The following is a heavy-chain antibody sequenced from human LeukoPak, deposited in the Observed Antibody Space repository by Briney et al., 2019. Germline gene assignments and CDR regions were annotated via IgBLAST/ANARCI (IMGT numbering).Heavy chain of an antibody. V-gene: IGHV4-30-2*01. J-gene: IGHJ6*04. CDR2: IYHSGST. CDR3: ARSPHPYYYYCMDV. Sequence: PSQTLSLTCAVSGGSISSGGYSWSWIRQPPGKGLEWIGYIYHSGSTYYNPSLKSRVTISVDRSKNQFSLKLSSVTAADTAVYYCARSPHPYYYYCMDVWVKGTTVTVSS. CDR1: GGSISSGGYS.